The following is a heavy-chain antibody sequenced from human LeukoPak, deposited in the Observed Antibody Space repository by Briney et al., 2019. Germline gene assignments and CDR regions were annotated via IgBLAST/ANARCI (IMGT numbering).Heavy chain of an antibody. Sequence: GGSLRLSCAASGFTFSSYSMNWVRQAPGKGLEWVSSISSSSSYIYYADSVKGRFTISRDNSKNTLYLQMNSLRAEDTAVYYCAKRLAYYFHYWGQGTLVTVSS. CDR1: GFTFSSYS. J-gene: IGHJ4*02. CDR3: AKRLAYYFHY. V-gene: IGHV3-21*04. D-gene: IGHD2-21*01. CDR2: ISSSSSYI.